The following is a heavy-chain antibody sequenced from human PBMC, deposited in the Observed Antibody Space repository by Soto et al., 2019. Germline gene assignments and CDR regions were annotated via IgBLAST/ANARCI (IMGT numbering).Heavy chain of an antibody. Sequence: GASVKVSCKASGYTFTSYYMHWVRQAPGQGLEWMGIINPSGGSTSYAQKFQGRVTMTRDTSTSTVYMELSSLRSEDTAVYYCARDLGSGWYEPLGYYYYGMVVWGQGTTVTVSS. V-gene: IGHV1-46*01. CDR3: ARDLGSGWYEPLGYYYYGMVV. J-gene: IGHJ6*02. D-gene: IGHD6-19*01. CDR2: INPSGGST. CDR1: GYTFTSYY.